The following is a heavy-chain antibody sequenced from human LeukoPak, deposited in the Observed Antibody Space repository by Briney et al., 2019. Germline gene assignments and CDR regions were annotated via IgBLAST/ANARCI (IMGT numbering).Heavy chain of an antibody. CDR2: IRSKAYGGTT. CDR1: GFTFSSYA. CDR3: TGYYDFWSAYSGHDY. J-gene: IGHJ4*02. V-gene: IGHV3-49*04. Sequence: PGGSLRLSCAASGFTFSSYAMTWVRQAPGKGLEWVGFIRSKAYGGTTEYAASVKGRFTISRDDPKGIAYLQMDSLKTEDTAVYYCTGYYDFWSAYSGHDYWGQGTLVTVSS. D-gene: IGHD3-3*01.